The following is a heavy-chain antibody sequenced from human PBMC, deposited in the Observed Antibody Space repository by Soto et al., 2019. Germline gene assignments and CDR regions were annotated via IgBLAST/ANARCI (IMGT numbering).Heavy chain of an antibody. CDR3: ARDLDPSGSYYTNY. CDR2: ISPHKGDT. Sequence: QVQLVQSGAEVKKPGSSVKVSCKASGGTFSSYAISWVRQAPGQGLEWMGWISPHKGDTYYAQRLQGRVTMTTDTSTSTAYMELRGLRSDDTAVYFCARDLDPSGSYYTNYWGQGTLVTVSS. D-gene: IGHD3-10*01. V-gene: IGHV1-18*01. CDR1: GGTFSSYA. J-gene: IGHJ4*02.